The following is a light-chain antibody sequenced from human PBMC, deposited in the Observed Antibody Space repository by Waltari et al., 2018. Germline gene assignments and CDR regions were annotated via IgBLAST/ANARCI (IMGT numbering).Light chain of an antibody. CDR1: SSNIGANYD. Sequence: QSVLTQPPSVSGAPGQRITISCTGSSSNIGANYDVHWYQQFPGTAPKLLIFGSTNRPSGVPDRFSASRSGTSASLAITGLRAEDEADYYCQSYDISLRGVFGTGTRVTVL. J-gene: IGLJ1*01. V-gene: IGLV1-40*01. CDR3: QSYDISLRGV. CDR2: GST.